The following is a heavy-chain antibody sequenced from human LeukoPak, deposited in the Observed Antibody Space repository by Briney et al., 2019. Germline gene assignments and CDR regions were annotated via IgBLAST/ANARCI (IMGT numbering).Heavy chain of an antibody. CDR2: ISAYNGNT. J-gene: IGHJ4*02. Sequence: ASVTVSCKASGYTFTSYGISWVRQAPGQGLEGMGWISAYNGNTNYAQKLQGRVTMTTDTSTSTAYMELRSLRSDDTAVYYCARESVGATLVDYWGQGTLVTVSS. V-gene: IGHV1-18*01. CDR3: ARESVGATLVDY. CDR1: GYTFTSYG. D-gene: IGHD1-26*01.